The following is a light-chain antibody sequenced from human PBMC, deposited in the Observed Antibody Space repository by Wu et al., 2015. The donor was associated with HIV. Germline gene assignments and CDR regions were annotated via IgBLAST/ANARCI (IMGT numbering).Light chain of an antibody. J-gene: IGKJ1*01. CDR1: QSVTNNY. CDR2: GAT. V-gene: IGKV3-11*01. CDR3: QQRSTWPRT. Sequence: DIVLTQSPGTLSLSPGDRATISCRAGQSVTNNYFAWFQQMPGQAPRLLIYGATNRATGIPDRFSGSGSGTDFTLTISSLEPEDFAVYYCQQRSTWPRTFGQGTKVEIK.